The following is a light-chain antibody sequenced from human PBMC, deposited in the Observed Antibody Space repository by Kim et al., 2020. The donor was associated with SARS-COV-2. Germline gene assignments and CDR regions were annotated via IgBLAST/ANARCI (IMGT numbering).Light chain of an antibody. CDR1: QGISNY. V-gene: IGKV1-27*01. CDR2: AAS. CDR3: QKYNSAPRT. J-gene: IGKJ4*01. Sequence: ASVGDRVTLTCRASQGISNYLAWYQQKPGKVPKLLIYAASTLQSGVPSRFSGSGSGTDFTLTISSLQPEDVSTYYCQKYNSAPRTFGGGTKVDIK.